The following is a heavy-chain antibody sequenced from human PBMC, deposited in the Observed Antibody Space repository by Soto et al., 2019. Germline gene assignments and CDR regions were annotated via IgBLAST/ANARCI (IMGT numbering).Heavy chain of an antibody. CDR3: VRRVASSHLSCFAP. Sequence: QVELVQSGAEVKKPGASVRVSCQASEDTFTHYDLNWVRQATGQGLEWMGWMNPNTGNIDYAHKFQGRVTMTRDTSTRTVYMELSSMRSDDTAVYYCVRRVASSHLSCFAPWGQGTLVTVSS. CDR2: MNPNTGNI. V-gene: IGHV1-8*01. D-gene: IGHD2-21*01. CDR1: EDTFTHYD. J-gene: IGHJ5*02.